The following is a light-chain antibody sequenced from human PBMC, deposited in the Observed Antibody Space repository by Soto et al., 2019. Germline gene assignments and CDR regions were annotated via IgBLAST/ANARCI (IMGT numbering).Light chain of an antibody. CDR3: AAWDDTLSRVV. CDR2: MNN. Sequence: QSVLTQPPSASGTPGQRVTISCSGSSSNIGINYVYWYQQLPGTAPKLLIYMNNQRPSGVPERFSGSKSGTPASLAISGLRSEDEADYYCAAWDDTLSRVVFGGGTKLTVL. CDR1: SSNIGINY. J-gene: IGLJ2*01. V-gene: IGLV1-47*01.